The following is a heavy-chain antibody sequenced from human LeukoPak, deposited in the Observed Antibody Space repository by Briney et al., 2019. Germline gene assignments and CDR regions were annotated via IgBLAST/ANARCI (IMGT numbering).Heavy chain of an antibody. CDR2: INANSGDT. V-gene: IGHV1-2*02. D-gene: IGHD2-2*01. Sequence: ASVKVSCKASGYTFTGYYMHWVRQAPGQGFEWMGWINANSGDTNYAQKFQGRVTMTRDTSISTAHIELSRLRSDATAVSYCARANPLYCSSTTCLFDYWGQGTLVTVSS. J-gene: IGHJ4*02. CDR3: ARANPLYCSSTTCLFDY. CDR1: GYTFTGYY.